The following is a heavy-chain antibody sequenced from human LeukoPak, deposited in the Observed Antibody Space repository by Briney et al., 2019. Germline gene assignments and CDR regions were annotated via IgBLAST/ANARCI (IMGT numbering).Heavy chain of an antibody. Sequence: PSETLSLTCTVSGRSVDSYYWSWIRQPAGKGLEWIGRMFAGGSTNYNPSLKSRVTMSVDTSKNQFSLKLSSVTAADTAIYYCARDRSMDGSQYRWYFDLWGRGTLVTVSS. V-gene: IGHV4-4*07. CDR2: MFAGGST. CDR3: ARDRSMDGSQYRWYFDL. J-gene: IGHJ2*01. D-gene: IGHD1-26*01. CDR1: GRSVDSYY.